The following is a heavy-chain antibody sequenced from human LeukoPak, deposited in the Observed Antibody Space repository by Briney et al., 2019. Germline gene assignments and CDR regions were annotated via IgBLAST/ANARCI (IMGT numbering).Heavy chain of an antibody. CDR1: GYTLTSYD. V-gene: IGHV1-8*01. CDR3: ARETPSRYFDY. CDR2: MNPNSGRT. Sequence: ASVKVSCKASGYTLTSYDINWVRQATGQGLEWMGWMNPNSGRTGYAQKFQGRITMTRNTSISTAYMELSSLRSDDTAVYYCARETPSRYFDYWGQGALVTVSS. J-gene: IGHJ4*02. D-gene: IGHD4-23*01.